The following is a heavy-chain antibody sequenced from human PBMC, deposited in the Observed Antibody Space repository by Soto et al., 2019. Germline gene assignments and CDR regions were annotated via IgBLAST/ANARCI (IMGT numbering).Heavy chain of an antibody. V-gene: IGHV3-15*07. D-gene: IGHD3-22*01. CDR1: GFTFSNAW. CDR2: VKSKNDGGTT. Sequence: GGSLRLSRAASGFTFSNAWVNWVRQAPGKGLEWVGRVKSKNDGGTTDFAAPVKGRFAISRDDSKNMVYLEMNSLQTEDTAIYYCTTDSYITSIIVRFDYWGHGTLVTVSS. J-gene: IGHJ4*01. CDR3: TTDSYITSIIVRFDY.